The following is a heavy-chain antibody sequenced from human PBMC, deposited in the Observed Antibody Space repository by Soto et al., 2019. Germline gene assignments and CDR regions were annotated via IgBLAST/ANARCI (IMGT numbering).Heavy chain of an antibody. CDR3: ARDPESASYYYYGMDV. Sequence: ASVKVSCKASGYTFTSYGISWVRQAPGQGLEWMGWISAYNGNTNYAQKLQGRVTMTTDTSTSTAYMELRSLRSDDTAVYYCARDPESASYYYYGMDVWGQGTTVTVSS. J-gene: IGHJ6*02. CDR2: ISAYNGNT. V-gene: IGHV1-18*01. CDR1: GYTFTSYG.